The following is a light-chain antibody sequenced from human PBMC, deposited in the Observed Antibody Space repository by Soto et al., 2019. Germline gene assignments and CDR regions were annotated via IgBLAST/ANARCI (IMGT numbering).Light chain of an antibody. CDR2: YDS. CDR3: QVWDSSSDHRRV. CDR1: NIGSKS. V-gene: IGLV3-21*04. J-gene: IGLJ2*01. Sequence: SYELTQPPSVSVAPGKKARITCGGNNIGSKSVHWYQQKPGQAPVLVIYYDSDRPSGIPERFSGSNSGNTATLTISRVEAGDEADYYCQVWDSSSDHRRVFGGGTKLTVL.